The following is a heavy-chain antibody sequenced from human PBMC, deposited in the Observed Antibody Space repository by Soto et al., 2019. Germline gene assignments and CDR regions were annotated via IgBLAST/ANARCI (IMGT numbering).Heavy chain of an antibody. CDR3: ARTTIDNWFDP. CDR1: GYTFTSYG. D-gene: IGHD1-1*01. Sequence: ASVKVSCKASGYTFTSYGISWVRQAPGQGLEWMGWISAYNGNTNYAQKLQGRVTMTTDTSTSTAYMELRSLTSHDTAVYSCARTTIDNWFDPWGHVTLFTVSS. V-gene: IGHV1-18*04. J-gene: IGHJ5*02. CDR2: ISAYNGNT.